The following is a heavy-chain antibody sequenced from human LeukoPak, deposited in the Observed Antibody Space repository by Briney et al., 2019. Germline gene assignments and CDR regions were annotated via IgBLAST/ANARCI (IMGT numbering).Heavy chain of an antibody. CDR3: ARVVHGWFDP. CDR1: GGSISSGGYY. V-gene: IGHV4-31*03. Sequence: PSETLSLTCTFSGGSISSGGYYWSGIRQHPGKGLEWIGYIYYSGSTYYNPSRKSRVTISVDTSKNQFSLKLSSVTAADTAVSYCARVVHGWFDPWGQGTLVTVSS. J-gene: IGHJ5*02. CDR2: IYYSGST.